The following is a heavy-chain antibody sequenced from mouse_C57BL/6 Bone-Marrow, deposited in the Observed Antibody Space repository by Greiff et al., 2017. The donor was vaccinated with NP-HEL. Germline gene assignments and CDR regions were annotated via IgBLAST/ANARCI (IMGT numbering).Heavy chain of an antibody. Sequence: EVKVVESGGGLVKPGGSLKLSCAASGFTFSDYGMHWVRQAPEKGLEWVAYISSGSSTIYYADTVKGRFTISRDNAKNTLFLQMTSLRSEDTAMYYCARGLRRGSRYAMDYWGQGTSVTVSS. CDR1: GFTFSDYG. CDR3: ARGLRRGSRYAMDY. J-gene: IGHJ4*01. V-gene: IGHV5-17*01. D-gene: IGHD2-4*01. CDR2: ISSGSSTI.